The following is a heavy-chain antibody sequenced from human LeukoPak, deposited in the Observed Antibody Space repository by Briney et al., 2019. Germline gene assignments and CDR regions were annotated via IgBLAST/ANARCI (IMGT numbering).Heavy chain of an antibody. CDR1: GGSFSGYY. CDR2: INHSGST. V-gene: IGHV4-34*01. CDR3: ARDDCSSTSCYRRIRWYNWFDP. D-gene: IGHD2-2*01. Sequence: SETLSLTCAVYGGSFSGYYWSWIRQPPGKGLEWIGEINHSGSTNYNPSLKSRVTISVDTSKNQFSLKLSSVTAADTAVYYCARDDCSSTSCYRRIRWYNWFDPWGQGTLVTVSS. J-gene: IGHJ5*02.